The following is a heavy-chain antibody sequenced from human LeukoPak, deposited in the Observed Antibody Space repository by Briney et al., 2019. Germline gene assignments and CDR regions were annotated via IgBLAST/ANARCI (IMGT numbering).Heavy chain of an antibody. CDR3: ARSGSYNVHRPNAFDT. CDR2: ISAYNGNT. J-gene: IGHJ3*02. D-gene: IGHD1-26*01. CDR1: GYTFTSYG. V-gene: IGHV1-18*01. Sequence: ASVKVSCKASGYTFTSYGISWVRQAPGQGLEWMGWISAYNGNTNYAQKLQGRVTMTTDTSTSTAYMELRSLRSDDTAVYYCARSGSYNVHRPNAFDTWGQGTMVTVSS.